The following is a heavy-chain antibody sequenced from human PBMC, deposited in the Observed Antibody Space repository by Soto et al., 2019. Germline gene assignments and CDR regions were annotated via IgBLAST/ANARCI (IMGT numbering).Heavy chain of an antibody. D-gene: IGHD6-19*01. CDR2: IYYSGST. V-gene: IGHV4-39*01. J-gene: IGHJ3*02. CDR3: ARQGVAVRPDAFDI. CDR1: GGSISSSSYY. Sequence: QLQLQESGPGLVKPSETLSLTCTVSGGSISSSSYYWGWIRQPPGKGLEWIGSIYYSGSTYYNPSLTSRVTISVDTSKNQFSLKLSSVTAADTAVYYCARQGVAVRPDAFDIWGQGTMVTVSS.